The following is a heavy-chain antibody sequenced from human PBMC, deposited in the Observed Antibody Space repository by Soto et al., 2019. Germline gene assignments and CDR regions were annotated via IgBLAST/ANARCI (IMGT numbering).Heavy chain of an antibody. V-gene: IGHV3-7*02. J-gene: IGHJ6*02. CDR1: GFSFSTYW. D-gene: IGHD2-21*01. Sequence: SGGSLRLSCAASGFSFSTYWMSWVRQAPGKGLEWVANIKEDGSEKYYVDSVKGRFTISRDNAKKSLYLQMNSLRDEDTAVYYCARRIEGYYYYGMDVWGQGTTVTVS. CDR3: ARRIEGYYYYGMDV. CDR2: IKEDGSEK.